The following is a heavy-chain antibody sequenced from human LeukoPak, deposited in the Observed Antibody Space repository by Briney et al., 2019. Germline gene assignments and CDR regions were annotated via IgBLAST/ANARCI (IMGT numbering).Heavy chain of an antibody. Sequence: SETLSLTCTVSGGSISSSSYYWGWIRQPPGKGLEWIGSIYYSGSTYYNPSLKSRVTISVDTSKNQVSLKLSSVTAADTAVYYCARVRGYFDYWGQGTRVTVSS. V-gene: IGHV4-39*07. CDR2: IYYSGST. CDR1: GGSISSSSYY. CDR3: ARVRGYFDY. J-gene: IGHJ4*02.